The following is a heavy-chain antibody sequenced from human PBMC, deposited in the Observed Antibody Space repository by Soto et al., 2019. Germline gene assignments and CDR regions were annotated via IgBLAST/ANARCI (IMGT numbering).Heavy chain of an antibody. V-gene: IGHV4-4*07. Sequence: SETLSLTCSVSGASFSSYYWSWIRQPAGKGLEWIGRIYSGGGTNYNPSLKSRVTMSVDTSRKRFSLRLNSVTAADTAVYYCARGAAAGVDYGMDFWGQGTTVTVSS. CDR1: GASFSSYY. CDR2: IYSGGGT. D-gene: IGHD6-13*01. CDR3: ARGAAAGVDYGMDF. J-gene: IGHJ6*02.